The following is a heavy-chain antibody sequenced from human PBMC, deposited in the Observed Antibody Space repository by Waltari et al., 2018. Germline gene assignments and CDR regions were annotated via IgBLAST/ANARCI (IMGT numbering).Heavy chain of an antibody. V-gene: IGHV4-4*07. CDR2: IYVNGNT. CDR1: GGSVDNFY. CDR3: AKMAAKVGAHDALDI. D-gene: IGHD1-26*01. Sequence: QVQLQESGPGLVKPSETLSLTCTVSGGSVDNFYWSWFRQPAGKGLEWIGRIYVNGNTNYNPSLKTRVTMSEDMSKNEVSLTLTSVTAADTAVYYCAKMAAKVGAHDALDIWGQGTMVIVSS. J-gene: IGHJ3*02.